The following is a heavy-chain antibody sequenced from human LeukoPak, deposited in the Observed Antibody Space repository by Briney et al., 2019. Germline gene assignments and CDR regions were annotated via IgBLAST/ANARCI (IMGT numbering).Heavy chain of an antibody. CDR3: VWTGYDFDY. V-gene: IGHV4-59*01. J-gene: IGHJ4*02. D-gene: IGHD3/OR15-3a*01. CDR1: GGSISSGY. CDR2: ISYSDST. Sequence: SETLSLTCTVSGGSISSGYWSWIRQPPGKGLEWIGYISYSDSTRYSPSLKSRVTMSIDTSMNQFSLKVTSVTAADTAVYYCVWTGYDFDYWGQGTLVTVSS.